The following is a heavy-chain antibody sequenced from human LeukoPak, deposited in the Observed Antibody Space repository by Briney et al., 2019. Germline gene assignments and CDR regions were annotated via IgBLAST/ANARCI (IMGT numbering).Heavy chain of an antibody. Sequence: ASMKVSCKASGYTFTGYYMHWVRQAPGQGLEWMGWINPNSGDTNYAQKFQGRVTMTRDTSISTAYMELSRLRSDDTAVYYCARARSRGGSIPLFDPWGQGTLVTVSS. J-gene: IGHJ5*02. CDR1: GYTFTGYY. CDR2: INPNSGDT. V-gene: IGHV1-2*02. CDR3: ARARSRGGSIPLFDP. D-gene: IGHD3-16*01.